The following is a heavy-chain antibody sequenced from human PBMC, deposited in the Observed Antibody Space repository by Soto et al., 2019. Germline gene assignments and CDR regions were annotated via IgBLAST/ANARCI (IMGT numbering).Heavy chain of an antibody. Sequence: SETLSLTCSVSGGSISSGYYYWSWIRQPPGKGLEWIGNIYYSGNTYYNPSLQSRVAISGDTSKKQCFLNLNSVTVADTAVYYCARGGRVPTTRSLFEYWGQGTLVTVSS. J-gene: IGHJ4*02. CDR1: GGSISSGYYY. CDR3: ARGGRVPTTRSLFEY. V-gene: IGHV4-30-4*01. CDR2: IYYSGNT. D-gene: IGHD2-15*01.